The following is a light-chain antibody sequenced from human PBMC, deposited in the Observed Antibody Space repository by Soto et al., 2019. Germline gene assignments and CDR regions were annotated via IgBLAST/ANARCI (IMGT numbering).Light chain of an antibody. CDR2: GAS. CDR3: QQYGSSPPIT. V-gene: IGKV3-20*01. CDR1: QRISNTY. J-gene: IGKJ5*01. Sequence: EIVLTQSPGTLSLSPGERATLSCRASQRISNTYLAWYQQRPGQAPRLLIYGASSRANGIPERFSGSASGADFALTVSSLEPEDLAVYYCQQYGSSPPITFGQGTRLEIK.